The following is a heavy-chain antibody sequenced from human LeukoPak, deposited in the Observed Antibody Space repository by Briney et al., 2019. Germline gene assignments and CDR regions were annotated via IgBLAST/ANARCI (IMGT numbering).Heavy chain of an antibody. CDR2: ISAYNGNT. Sequence: GASVKVSCKASGYTFTSYGISWVRQAPGQGLEWMGWISAYNGNTNYAQKLQGRVTMTTDTSTSTAYMELRSLRSDDTAVYYCARQYSSSWYYYYYYMDVWGKGTTVTISS. CDR3: ARQYSSSWYYYYYYMDV. V-gene: IGHV1-18*01. CDR1: GYTFTSYG. J-gene: IGHJ6*03. D-gene: IGHD6-13*01.